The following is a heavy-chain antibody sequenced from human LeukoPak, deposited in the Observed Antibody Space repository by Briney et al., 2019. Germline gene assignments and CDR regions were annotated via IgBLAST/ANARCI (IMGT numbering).Heavy chain of an antibody. V-gene: IGHV1-18*01. D-gene: IGHD3-3*01. J-gene: IGHJ4*02. CDR2: ISAYNGNT. CDR3: ARVDAYFTEYYDFWSGYPNSFDY. Sequence: ASVKVSCKASGYTFTSYGISWVRQAPGQGLEWMGWISAYNGNTNYAQKLQGRVTMTTDTSTSTAYMELRSLRSDDTAVYYCARVDAYFTEYYDFWSGYPNSFDYWGQGTLVTVSS. CDR1: GYTFTSYG.